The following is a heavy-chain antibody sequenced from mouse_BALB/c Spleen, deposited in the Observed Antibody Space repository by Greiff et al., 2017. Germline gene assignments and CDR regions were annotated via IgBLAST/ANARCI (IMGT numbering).Heavy chain of an antibody. V-gene: IGHV2-2*02. CDR3: ARRGDYDEVFAY. CDR2: IWSGGST. Sequence: QVHVKQSGPGLVQPSQSLSITCTVSGFSLTSYGVHWVRQSPGKGLEWLGVIWSGGSTDYNAAFISRLSISKDNSKSQVFFKMNSLQANDTAIYYCARRGDYDEVFAYWGQGTLVTVSA. CDR1: GFSLTSYG. J-gene: IGHJ3*01. D-gene: IGHD2-4*01.